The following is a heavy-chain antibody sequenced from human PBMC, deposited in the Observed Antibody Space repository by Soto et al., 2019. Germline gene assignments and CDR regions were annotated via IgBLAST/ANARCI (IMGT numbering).Heavy chain of an antibody. Sequence: GGSLRLSCAASGFTVSSNYMSWVRQAPGKGLEWVSVIYSGGSTYYADSVKGRFTISRDNSKNTLYLQMNSLRAEDTAVYYCARGYRLDSSGYSVVYWGQGTLVTVSS. D-gene: IGHD3-22*01. CDR2: IYSGGST. J-gene: IGHJ4*02. CDR1: GFTVSSNY. CDR3: ARGYRLDSSGYSVVY. V-gene: IGHV3-53*01.